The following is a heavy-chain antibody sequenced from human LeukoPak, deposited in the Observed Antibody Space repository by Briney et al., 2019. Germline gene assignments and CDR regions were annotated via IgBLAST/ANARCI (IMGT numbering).Heavy chain of an antibody. J-gene: IGHJ4*02. CDR3: VAELVFDY. Sequence: ASVQVSCKASGCTFTRCVISGVGQAPAQGLAWMGWISAYNGNTHHEQKLQDRVTMTTDTSTSTAYMEQRSLRSYDTAVYYCVAELVFDYWGQGTLVTVSS. CDR1: GCTFTRCV. D-gene: IGHD3-9*01. CDR2: ISAYNGNT. V-gene: IGHV1-18*01.